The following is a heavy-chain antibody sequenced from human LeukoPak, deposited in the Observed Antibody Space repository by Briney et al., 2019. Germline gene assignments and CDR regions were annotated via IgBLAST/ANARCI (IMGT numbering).Heavy chain of an antibody. V-gene: IGHV3-23*01. CDR1: GFTFSSYA. CDR2: ISGSGGST. D-gene: IGHD5-24*01. Sequence: GGSLRLSCAASGFTFSSYAINWVRQAPGKGLEWVSIISGSGGSTYYADSVKGRFTISRDNSKNTLYLQMNSLRAEDTAVYYCAREGDGYNFDYWGQGTLVTVSS. J-gene: IGHJ4*02. CDR3: AREGDGYNFDY.